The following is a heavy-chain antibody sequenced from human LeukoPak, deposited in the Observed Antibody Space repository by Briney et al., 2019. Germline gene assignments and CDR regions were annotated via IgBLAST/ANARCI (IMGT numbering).Heavy chain of an antibody. V-gene: IGHV1-69*13. D-gene: IGHD3-3*01. J-gene: IGHJ6*02. CDR3: ARPSYDFWSGYYSDHYYGMDV. Sequence: SVKVSCKASGGTFSSYAISWVRQAPGQGLEWMGGIIPIFGTANYAQKFQGRVTITADEPTSTAYMELSSLRSEDTAVYYCARPSYDFWSGYYSDHYYGMDVWGQGTTVTVSS. CDR2: IIPIFGTA. CDR1: GGTFSSYA.